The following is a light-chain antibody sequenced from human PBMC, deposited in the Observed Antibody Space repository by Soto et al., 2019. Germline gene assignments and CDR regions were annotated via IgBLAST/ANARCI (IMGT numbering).Light chain of an antibody. CDR1: QSVSSY. Sequence: EIVLTQSPATLSLSPGERATLSCRASQSVSSYLAWYQQKPGQAPRLLIYDASNRATGIPARFSGSGSGTDVTLTNSSLEPEDVAVDYCQQRSNWPITFGQGTRLEIK. CDR3: QQRSNWPIT. CDR2: DAS. V-gene: IGKV3-11*01. J-gene: IGKJ5*01.